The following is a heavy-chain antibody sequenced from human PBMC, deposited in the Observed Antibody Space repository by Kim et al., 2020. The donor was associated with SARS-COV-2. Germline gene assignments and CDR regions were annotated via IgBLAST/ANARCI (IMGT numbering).Heavy chain of an antibody. Sequence: GGSLRLSCEASGFTFNSFGMNWVRQAPGKGLEWVSFISGSSDTRYYVDSVKGRFTVSRDNAKKSLYLRLNSLRVEDTGVYFCARAGSTMTPLSYGMDV. V-gene: IGHV3-48*04. CDR2: ISGSSDTR. J-gene: IGHJ6*01. D-gene: IGHD4-17*01. CDR3: ARAGSTMTPLSYGMDV. CDR1: GFTFNSFG.